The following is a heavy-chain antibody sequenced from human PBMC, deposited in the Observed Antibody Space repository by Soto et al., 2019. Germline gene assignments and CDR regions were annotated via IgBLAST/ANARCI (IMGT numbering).Heavy chain of an antibody. CDR3: LRDQRHWNEFADQ. Sequence: VQLAESGGGLVQPGGSLRLSCAASGFAFGSYWMHWVRQAPGKGLVWVSRISQDGTIATQADSVKGRFTISRDNAKNTLYLQMNSLRADDTAVYYCLRDQRHWNEFADQWGQGTLVTVSS. V-gene: IGHV3-74*01. J-gene: IGHJ4*02. D-gene: IGHD1-1*01. CDR2: ISQDGTIA. CDR1: GFAFGSYW.